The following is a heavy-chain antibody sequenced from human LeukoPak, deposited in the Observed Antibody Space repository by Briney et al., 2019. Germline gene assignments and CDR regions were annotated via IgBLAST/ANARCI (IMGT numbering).Heavy chain of an antibody. CDR3: ARGRGIVVVITYGDYFDY. J-gene: IGHJ4*02. V-gene: IGHV1-2*02. CDR2: INPNSGGT. D-gene: IGHD3-22*01. CDR1: GYTFTGYY. Sequence: GASVKVSCKASGYTFTGYYMHWVRQAPGQGLEWMGWINPNSGGTNYAQKFQGRVTMTRDTSISTAYMELSRLRSDDTAVYYCARGRGIVVVITYGDYFDYWGQGTLVTVSS.